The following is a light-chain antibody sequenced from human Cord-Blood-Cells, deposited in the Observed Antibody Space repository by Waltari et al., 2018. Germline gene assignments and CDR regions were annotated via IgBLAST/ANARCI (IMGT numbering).Light chain of an antibody. Sequence: DIQLTQSPSTLSASVGDRVPIPCRASQSISRWLARYQQKPGKAPKLLLYDAPGVESWVPSRFRGSGSGTEFALTFSSLQPDDFATYYCQQYNSYPLTFGGGTKVEIK. J-gene: IGKJ4*01. CDR2: DAP. CDR3: QQYNSYPLT. CDR1: QSISRW. V-gene: IGKV1-5*01.